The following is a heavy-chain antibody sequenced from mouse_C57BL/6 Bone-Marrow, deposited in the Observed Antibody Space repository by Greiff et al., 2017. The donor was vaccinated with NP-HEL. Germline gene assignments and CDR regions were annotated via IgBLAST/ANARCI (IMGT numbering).Heavy chain of an antibody. CDR2: IYPGSGST. J-gene: IGHJ2*01. Sequence: QVQLKQPGAELVKPGASVKMSCKASGYTFTSYWITWVKQRPGQGLEWIGDIYPGSGSTNYNEKFKSKATLTVDTSSSTAYMQLSSLTSEDSAVYYCARTHYYGVYFDYWGQGTTLTVSS. CDR1: GYTFTSYW. CDR3: ARTHYYGVYFDY. V-gene: IGHV1-55*01. D-gene: IGHD1-1*02.